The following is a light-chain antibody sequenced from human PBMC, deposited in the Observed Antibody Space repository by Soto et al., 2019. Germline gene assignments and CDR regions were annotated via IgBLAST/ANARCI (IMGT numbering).Light chain of an antibody. J-gene: IGKJ2*01. CDR2: RAS. Sequence: EIVMTQSPATLSVSPGGRATLSCRASQSVSSYLAWYQQRPGQPPRLLIYRASTRATGVPARFSGSGPGTEFSLTISSLQSEDFALYYCQQYSTWPPRYTFGQGTKLEI. V-gene: IGKV3-15*01. CDR3: QQYSTWPPRYT. CDR1: QSVSSY.